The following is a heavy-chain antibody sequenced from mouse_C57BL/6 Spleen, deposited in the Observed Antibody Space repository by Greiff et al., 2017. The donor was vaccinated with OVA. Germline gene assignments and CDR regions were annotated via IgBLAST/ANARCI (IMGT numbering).Heavy chain of an antibody. Sequence: EVKLMESGPELVKPGASVKIPCKASGYTFTDYNMDWVKQSHGKSLEWIGDINPNNGGTIYNQKFKGKATLTVDKSSSTAYMELRSLTSEDTAVYYCAREDGSSLYWYFDVWGTGTTVTVSS. D-gene: IGHD1-1*01. J-gene: IGHJ1*03. CDR3: AREDGSSLYWYFDV. CDR1: GYTFTDYN. CDR2: INPNNGGT. V-gene: IGHV1-18*01.